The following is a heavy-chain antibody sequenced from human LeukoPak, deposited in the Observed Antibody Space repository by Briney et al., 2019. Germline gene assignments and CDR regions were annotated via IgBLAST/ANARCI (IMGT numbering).Heavy chain of an antibody. CDR3: ARSVGATVYFDY. CDR2: ISAYNGNT. Sequence: ASVKVSCTASGYTFTSYGISWVRQAPGQGLEWMEWISAYNGNTNYAQKLQGRVTMTTDTSTSTAYMELRSLRSDDTAVYYCARSVGATVYFDYWGQGTLVTVSS. CDR1: GYTFTSYG. J-gene: IGHJ4*02. V-gene: IGHV1-18*01. D-gene: IGHD1-26*01.